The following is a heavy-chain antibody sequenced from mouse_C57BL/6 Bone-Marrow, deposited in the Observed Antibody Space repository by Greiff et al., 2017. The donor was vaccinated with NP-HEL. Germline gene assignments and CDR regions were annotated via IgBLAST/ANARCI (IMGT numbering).Heavy chain of an antibody. J-gene: IGHJ4*01. CDR2: IYPGSGST. D-gene: IGHD1-1*01. V-gene: IGHV1-55*01. CDR3: ARLYYYGSSYGYYAMDY. CDR1: GYTFTSYW. Sequence: QVQLQQPGAELVKPGASVKMSCNASGYTFTSYWITWVKQRPGQGLEWIGDIYPGSGSTNYNEKFKSKATLTVDTSSSTAYMQLSSLTSEDSPVYYCARLYYYGSSYGYYAMDYWGQGTSVTVSS.